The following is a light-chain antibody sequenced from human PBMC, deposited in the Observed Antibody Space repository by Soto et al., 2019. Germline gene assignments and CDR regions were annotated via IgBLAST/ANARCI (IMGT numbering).Light chain of an antibody. CDR3: AAWDGSLNNVL. CDR1: ASSIGTNT. J-gene: IGLJ2*01. CDR2: GDN. V-gene: IGLV1-44*01. Sequence: QSVLTQPPSASGTPGQRLTISCSGSASSIGTNTVNWYRQLPGTAPKLLIYGDNQRPSGVPDRFSGSKSGTSASLAISGLQSEDEAEYYCAAWDGSLNNVLFGGGTKLTVL.